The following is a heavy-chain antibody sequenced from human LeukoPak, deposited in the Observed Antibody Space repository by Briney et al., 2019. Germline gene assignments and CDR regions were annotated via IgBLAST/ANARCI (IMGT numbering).Heavy chain of an antibody. V-gene: IGHV1-8*03. Sequence: GASVKVSCKASAYTFTSYDINWVRQATGQGLEWMGWMNPNSGNTGYAKKFQGRVTITRNTSISTAYMELSSLRSEDTAVYYCARGRYYYGSGNAWGQGTLVTLSS. CDR1: AYTFTSYD. J-gene: IGHJ5*02. CDR3: ARGRYYYGSGNA. D-gene: IGHD3-10*01. CDR2: MNPNSGNT.